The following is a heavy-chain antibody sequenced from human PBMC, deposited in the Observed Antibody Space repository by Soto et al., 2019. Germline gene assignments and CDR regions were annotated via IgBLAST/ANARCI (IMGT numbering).Heavy chain of an antibody. CDR3: ARHSPVLRYFDWLFYFDY. J-gene: IGHJ4*02. D-gene: IGHD3-9*01. CDR1: GGSISSSSYY. Sequence: SETLSLTCTVSGGSISSSSYYWGWIRQPPGKGLEWIGSIYYSGSTYYNPSLKSRVTISVDTSKNQFSLKLSSVTAADTAVYYCARHSPVLRYFDWLFYFDYWGQGTLVTVSS. CDR2: IYYSGST. V-gene: IGHV4-39*01.